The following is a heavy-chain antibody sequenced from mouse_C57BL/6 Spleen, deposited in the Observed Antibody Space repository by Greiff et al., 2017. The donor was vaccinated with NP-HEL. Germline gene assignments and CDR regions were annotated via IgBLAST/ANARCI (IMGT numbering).Heavy chain of an antibody. CDR3: ARSGITTVVDYFDY. Sequence: VQLQQSGPELVKPGASVKISCKASGYSFTGYYMNWVKQSPEKSLEWIGEINPSTGGTTYNQKFKAKATLTVDKSSSTAYMQLKSLTSEDSAVYYCARSGITTVVDYFDYWGQGTTLTVSS. CDR1: GYSFTGYY. CDR2: INPSTGGT. V-gene: IGHV1-42*01. J-gene: IGHJ2*01. D-gene: IGHD1-1*01.